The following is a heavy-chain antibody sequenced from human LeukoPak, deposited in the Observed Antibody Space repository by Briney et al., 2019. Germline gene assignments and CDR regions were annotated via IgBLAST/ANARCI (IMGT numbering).Heavy chain of an antibody. V-gene: IGHV3-43*02. D-gene: IGHD2-2*03. Sequence: GGSLRLSCVVPGFTFDDYAMHWGRQAPGRGLAWVSLISGDGVRTFYADSVKGRFTISRDNSRNSLYLQMNNLRTEDTAFYYCAKALDRAYYFDYWGQGTPVTVSS. CDR2: ISGDGVRT. J-gene: IGHJ4*02. CDR3: AKALDRAYYFDY. CDR1: GFTFDDYA.